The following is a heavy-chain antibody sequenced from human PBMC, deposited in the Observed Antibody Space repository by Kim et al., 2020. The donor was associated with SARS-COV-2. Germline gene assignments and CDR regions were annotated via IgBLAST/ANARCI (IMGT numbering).Heavy chain of an antibody. CDR1: GGTFSSYA. Sequence: SVKVSCKASGGTFSSYAISWVRQAPGQGLEWMGGIIPIFGTANYAQKFQGRVTITADESTSTAYMELSSLRSEDTAVYYCAKGVLMADYYYYYGMDVWGQGTTVTVSS. V-gene: IGHV1-69*13. CDR3: AKGVLMADYYYYYGMDV. J-gene: IGHJ6*02. CDR2: IIPIFGTA. D-gene: IGHD2-8*01.